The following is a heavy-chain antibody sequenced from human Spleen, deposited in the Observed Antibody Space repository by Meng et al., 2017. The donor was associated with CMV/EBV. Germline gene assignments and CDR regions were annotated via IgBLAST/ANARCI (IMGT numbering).Heavy chain of an antibody. D-gene: IGHD3-22*01. CDR2: IYYSGST. CDR3: ARNVPGTSAYYD. Sequence: QGQRRESGPGLVKPSDTLSRTCAVSGYSISSTNWWGWIRQPPGKGLEWIGYIYYSGSTSYNPSLKSRVTMSVDTSKNQFSLNLNSVTAVDTAVYYYARNVPGTSAYYDWGQGTLVTVSS. V-gene: IGHV4-28*01. CDR1: GYSISSTNW. J-gene: IGHJ4*02.